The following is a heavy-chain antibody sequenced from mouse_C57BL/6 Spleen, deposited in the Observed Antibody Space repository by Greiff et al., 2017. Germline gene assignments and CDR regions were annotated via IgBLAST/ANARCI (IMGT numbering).Heavy chain of an antibody. Sequence: QVQLQQSGPELVKPGASVKISCKASGYAFSSSWMNWVKQRPGKGLEWIGRIYPGDGDTNYNGKFKGKATLTADKSSSTAYMQLSSLTSEDSAVYFCAGYYGSSPYWYFDVWGTGTTVTVSS. CDR2: IYPGDGDT. CDR3: AGYYGSSPYWYFDV. D-gene: IGHD1-1*01. J-gene: IGHJ1*03. V-gene: IGHV1-82*01. CDR1: GYAFSSSW.